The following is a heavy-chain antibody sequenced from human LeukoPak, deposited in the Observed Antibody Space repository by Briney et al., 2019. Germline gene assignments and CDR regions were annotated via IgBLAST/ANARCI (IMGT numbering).Heavy chain of an antibody. D-gene: IGHD2-21*01. Sequence: PGGSLRLSCAASGFTVSSNYMSWVRQAPGKGLEWVSVIYSGGSTYYADSVKGRFTISRDSSKNTVNLQMNSLRADDTAVYYCARDGGVVSTWYWFFQHWGQGTLVTVSS. CDR2: IYSGGST. CDR1: GFTVSSNY. CDR3: ARDGGVVSTWYWFFQH. V-gene: IGHV3-53*01. J-gene: IGHJ1*01.